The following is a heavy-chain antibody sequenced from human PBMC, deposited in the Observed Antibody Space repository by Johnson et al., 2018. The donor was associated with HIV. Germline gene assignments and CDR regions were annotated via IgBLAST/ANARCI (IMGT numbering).Heavy chain of an antibody. Sequence: VQLVESGGGLIQPGGSLRLSCAASGFTVSSNYMSWVRQAPGKGLEWVSVIYSGGSTYYADSVKGRFTISRDNSKNTLYLQMNSLRAEETAVYYCAKDVRMSIAAAAAHAFDIWGQGTMVTVSS. J-gene: IGHJ3*02. D-gene: IGHD6-13*01. CDR1: GFTVSSNY. CDR3: AKDVRMSIAAAAAHAFDI. CDR2: IYSGGST. V-gene: IGHV3-53*01.